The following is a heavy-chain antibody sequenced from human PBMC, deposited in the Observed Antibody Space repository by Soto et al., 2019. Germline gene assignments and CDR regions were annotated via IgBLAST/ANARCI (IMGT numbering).Heavy chain of an antibody. CDR3: ARGPRGGGLFHAAAGTINWFDP. CDR2: INHSGST. J-gene: IGHJ5*02. D-gene: IGHD6-13*01. Sequence: PSETLSLTCAVYGGSFSGYYWSWIRQPPGKGLEWIGEINHSGSTNYNPSLKSRVTISVDTSKNQFSLKLSSVTAADTAVYYCARGPRGGGLFHAAAGTINWFDPWGQGTLVTVSS. CDR1: GGSFSGYY. V-gene: IGHV4-34*01.